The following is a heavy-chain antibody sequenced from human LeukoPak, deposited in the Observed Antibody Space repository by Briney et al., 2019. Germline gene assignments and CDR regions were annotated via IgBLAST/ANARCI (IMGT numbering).Heavy chain of an antibody. CDR2: ISGSGSST. CDR1: GFTFSDYH. D-gene: IGHD3-10*01. J-gene: IGHJ4*02. Sequence: GGSLRLSCAASGFTFSDYHMSWIRQAPGKGLEWVSGISGSGSSTYYADSVKGRFTISRDNSKNTLYLQMNSLRAEDTAIYYCAKDQYSYASGSYSDYWGQGTLVTVSS. CDR3: AKDQYSYASGSYSDY. V-gene: IGHV3-23*01.